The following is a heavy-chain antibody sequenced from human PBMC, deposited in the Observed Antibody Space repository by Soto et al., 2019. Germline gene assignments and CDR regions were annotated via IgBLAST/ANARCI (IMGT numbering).Heavy chain of an antibody. CDR1: GGSISSYY. D-gene: IGHD5-12*01. CDR2: IYYNGRT. CDR3: ARVDGYGLSDY. V-gene: IGHV4-59*07. J-gene: IGHJ4*02. Sequence: QVQLQESGPELVKPSDTLSLTCTVSGGSISSYYWSWMRQPPGKGLEWIGHIYYNGRTNYNPSLKSRVTISLDTSKSQFSLRLSSVTAADTAVYFCARVDGYGLSDYWGQGTLVTVSS.